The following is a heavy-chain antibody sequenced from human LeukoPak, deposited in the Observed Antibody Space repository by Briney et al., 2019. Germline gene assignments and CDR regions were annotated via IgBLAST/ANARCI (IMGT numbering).Heavy chain of an antibody. Sequence: SVKVSCKASGGTFSSYAISWVRQAPGQGLEWMGRIIPIFGTANYAQKFQGRVTITTDETTNTPYMELRSLRSEDTAVYYCARVDYGGNSAFDYWGQGTLVTVSS. CDR3: ARVDYGGNSAFDY. CDR1: GGTFSSYA. V-gene: IGHV1-69*05. CDR2: IIPIFGTA. J-gene: IGHJ4*02. D-gene: IGHD4-23*01.